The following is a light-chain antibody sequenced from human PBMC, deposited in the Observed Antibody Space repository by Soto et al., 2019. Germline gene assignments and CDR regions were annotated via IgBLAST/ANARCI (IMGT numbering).Light chain of an antibody. CDR3: QQWNSPWT. CDR1: QSISNW. V-gene: IGKV1-5*01. Sequence: DIPMTQSPSTLSASVGDRVTITCRASQSISNWLAWYQQKPGKAPKLLIYDASSLESGVPSRFSGSGSGAEFTLTISSLQPDDFATYYCQQWNSPWTFGQGTKVEIK. CDR2: DAS. J-gene: IGKJ1*01.